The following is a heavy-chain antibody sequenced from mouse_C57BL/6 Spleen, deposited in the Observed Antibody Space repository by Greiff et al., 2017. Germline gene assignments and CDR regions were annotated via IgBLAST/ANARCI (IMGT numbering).Heavy chain of an antibody. D-gene: IGHD4-1*01. CDR3: ARYDWDYFYY. Sequence: VQLQQSGPELVKPGASVKISCKASGYTFTDYYMNWVKQSHGKSLEWIGDINPNNGGTSYNQKFKGKATLTVDKSSSTAYMELRSLTSEDSAVYYCARYDWDYFYYWGQGTTLTVSS. CDR2: INPNNGGT. J-gene: IGHJ2*01. CDR1: GYTFTDYY. V-gene: IGHV1-26*01.